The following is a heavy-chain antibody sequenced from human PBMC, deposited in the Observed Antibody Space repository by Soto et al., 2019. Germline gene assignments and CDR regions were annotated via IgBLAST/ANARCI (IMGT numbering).Heavy chain of an antibody. CDR3: AKDRGY. CDR1: GFTFSSYG. J-gene: IGHJ4*02. V-gene: IGHV3-30*18. CDR2: ISYDGSNK. Sequence: QVQLVESGGGVVQPGRSLRLSCAASGFTFSSYGMHWVRQAPGKGLEWVAVISYDGSNKYYADSVKGRFTISRDNSKNTLYLQMNSLGAEDTAVYYCAKDRGYWGQGTLVTVSS.